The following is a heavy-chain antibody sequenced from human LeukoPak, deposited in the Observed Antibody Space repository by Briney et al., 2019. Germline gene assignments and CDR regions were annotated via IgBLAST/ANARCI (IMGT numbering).Heavy chain of an antibody. CDR3: AREGDYDSGGYSTFDY. J-gene: IGHJ4*02. D-gene: IGHD3-22*01. CDR2: ISYTGST. Sequence: SETLSLTCTVSGGSISGYYWSWIRQPPGKGLEWIGYISYTGSTKYNPSLESRVTISVDTSKKQSALNLRSVTAADTAVYYCAREGDYDSGGYSTFDYWGQGTLVTVSS. CDR1: GGSISGYY. V-gene: IGHV4-59*01.